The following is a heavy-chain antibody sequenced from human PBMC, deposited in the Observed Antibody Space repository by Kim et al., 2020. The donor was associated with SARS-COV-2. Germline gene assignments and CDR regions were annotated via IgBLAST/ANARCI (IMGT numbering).Heavy chain of an antibody. CDR3: ARDRDDYGDYSWFDP. D-gene: IGHD4-17*01. Sequence: NPSLKSRLTMSVDMSKNQCSRELTSVTAADTAVYYCARDRDDYGDYSWFDPWGQGTLVTVSS. J-gene: IGHJ5*02. V-gene: IGHV4-4*06.